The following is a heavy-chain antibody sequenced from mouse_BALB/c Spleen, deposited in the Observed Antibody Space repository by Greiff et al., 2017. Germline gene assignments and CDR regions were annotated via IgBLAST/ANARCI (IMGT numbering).Heavy chain of an antibody. CDR3: ARLGYYGYGAMDY. D-gene: IGHD1-2*01. Sequence: EVKVEESGGGLVQPGGSLKLSCAASGFTFSSYTMSWVRQTPEKRLEWVAYISNGGGSTYYPDTVKGRFTISRDNAKNTLYLQMSSLKSEDTAMYYCARLGYYGYGAMDYWGQGTSVTVSS. CDR1: GFTFSSYT. CDR2: ISNGGGST. J-gene: IGHJ4*01. V-gene: IGHV5-12-2*01.